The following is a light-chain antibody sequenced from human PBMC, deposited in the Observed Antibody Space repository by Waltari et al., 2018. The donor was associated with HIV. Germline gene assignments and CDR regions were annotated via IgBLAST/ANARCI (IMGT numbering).Light chain of an antibody. V-gene: IGKV2-30*01. CDR2: KVS. CDR3: MQGTHWPQT. J-gene: IGKJ2*01. CDR1: QSLVYSYGNTC. Sequence: VVMTQSPLSLPVTHGLPASFSCMSSQSLVYSYGNTCLRLFQQRLGHSPSLLIYKVSNRDSGVPDRFSGSGSGINFTLKFSRVEAEDVGFYYCMQGTHWPQTFGQGTKLEIK.